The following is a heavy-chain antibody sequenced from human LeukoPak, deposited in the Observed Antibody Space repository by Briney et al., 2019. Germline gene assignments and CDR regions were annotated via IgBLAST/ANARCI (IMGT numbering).Heavy chain of an antibody. CDR2: INPNSGGT. D-gene: IGHD6-19*01. CDR1: GYTFTGYH. CDR3: ARQRSGWSYDAFDI. J-gene: IGHJ3*02. V-gene: IGHV1-2*06. Sequence: ASVKVSCKASGYTFTGYHMHWVRQAPGQGHEWMGRINPNSGGTTYAQKFQGRVTMTRDTSISTAYMELSRLRSDDTAVFYCARQRSGWSYDAFDIWGQGTMVTVSS.